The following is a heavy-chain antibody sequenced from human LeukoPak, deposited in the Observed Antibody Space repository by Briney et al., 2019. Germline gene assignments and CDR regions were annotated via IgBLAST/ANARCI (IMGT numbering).Heavy chain of an antibody. D-gene: IGHD1-26*01. CDR1: GFTFDDYA. J-gene: IGHJ4*02. CDR2: VNAAGTDK. Sequence: GGSLILSCEVSGFTFDDYAISWIRQAPGKGLEWVSTVNAAGTDKFYAGSVKGRFTISRDNSKNTLYLQLTSLRTEDTAIYYCAKTNGPERRHFFDSWGQGTLVIVSS. CDR3: AKTNGPERRHFFDS. V-gene: IGHV3-23*01.